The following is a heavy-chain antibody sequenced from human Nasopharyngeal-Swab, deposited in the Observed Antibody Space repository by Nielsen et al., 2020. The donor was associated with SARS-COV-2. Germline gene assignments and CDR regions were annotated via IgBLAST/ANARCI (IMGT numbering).Heavy chain of an antibody. CDR3: AGGAGYYYYYMDV. D-gene: IGHD1-26*01. J-gene: IGHJ6*03. Sequence: WIRQPPGKGLEWIGRIYYSGSTCYNPSLKSRVTISVDTSKNQFSLKLSSVTAADTAVYYCAGGAGYYYYYMDVWGKGTTVTVSS. CDR2: IYYSGST. V-gene: IGHV4-39*01.